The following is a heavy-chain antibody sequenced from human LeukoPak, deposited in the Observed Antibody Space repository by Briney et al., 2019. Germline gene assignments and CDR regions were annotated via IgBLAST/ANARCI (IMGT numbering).Heavy chain of an antibody. CDR1: GFTFSSYN. CDR3: ARGLRIAAAYAYAFDV. CDR2: IGTAGDT. V-gene: IGHV3-13*01. J-gene: IGHJ3*01. D-gene: IGHD6-13*01. Sequence: GGSLRLSCAASGFTFSSYNMYWIRQSTGKGLEWVSGIGTAGDTYYPDSVKGRFTISRENAKNSLYLQMNSLRAGDTAMYYCARGLRIAAAYAYAFDVWGQGTLVTVSS.